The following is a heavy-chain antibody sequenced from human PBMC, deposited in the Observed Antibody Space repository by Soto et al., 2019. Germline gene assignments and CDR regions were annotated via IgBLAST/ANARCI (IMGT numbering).Heavy chain of an antibody. V-gene: IGHV6-1*01. CDR2: TYYRSKWYN. D-gene: IGHD5-12*01. J-gene: IGHJ6*02. Sequence: QSQTLSLTCAISGDSVSSNSAAWNWIRQSPSRGLEWLGRTYYRSKWYNDYAVSVKSRITINPDTSKNQFSLQLNSVTPEDTAVYYCARDRNSGYDFPHYYYGMDVWGQGTTVTVSS. CDR3: ARDRNSGYDFPHYYYGMDV. CDR1: GDSVSSNSAA.